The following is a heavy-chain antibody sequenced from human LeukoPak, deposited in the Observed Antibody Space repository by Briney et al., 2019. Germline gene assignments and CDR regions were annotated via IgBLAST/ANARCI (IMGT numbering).Heavy chain of an antibody. V-gene: IGHV3-48*03. CDR2: ISTSGSTI. J-gene: IGHJ4*02. CDR3: SKGYGDYEY. D-gene: IGHD4-17*01. CDR1: GFTLSSYE. Sequence: GGSLRLSCAASGFTLSSYEMNWVRQAPGKGLEWISYISTSGSTIYYADSVKGRFTISRDNAKNSLYLQMNSLRAEDTAVYYCSKGYGDYEYWGQGTLVTVSS.